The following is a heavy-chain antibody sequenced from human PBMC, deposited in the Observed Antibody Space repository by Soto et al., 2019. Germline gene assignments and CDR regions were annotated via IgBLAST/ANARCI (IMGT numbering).Heavy chain of an antibody. CDR3: ARTPNTGRAGVYGMDV. D-gene: IGHD1-26*01. J-gene: IGHJ6*02. CDR2: IDGDSGDT. Sequence: QVLLVQSGAEVKKPGASVKVSCKASGYTFTDYYIHWVRQAPGQGLEWMGWIDGDSGDTKYAQNFQSWVTITRDTSINTAYMELSRLTSDDTAVYYCARTPNTGRAGVYGMDVWGQGTTVIVSS. CDR1: GYTFTDYY. V-gene: IGHV1-2*04.